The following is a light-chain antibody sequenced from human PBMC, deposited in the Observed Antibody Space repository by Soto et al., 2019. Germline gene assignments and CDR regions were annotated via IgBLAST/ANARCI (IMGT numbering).Light chain of an antibody. V-gene: IGKV3-20*01. CDR2: GAS. CDR3: QQYSSSIT. CDR1: QSVSSSY. Sequence: IVLTQSPGILSLSPGERATVSCRASQSVSSSYLAWYQQKPGQAPRLLIYGASSRATGIPDRFSGSGSGTDFTLTISRLEPEDFAVYYCQQYSSSITFGQGTLLEVK. J-gene: IGKJ5*01.